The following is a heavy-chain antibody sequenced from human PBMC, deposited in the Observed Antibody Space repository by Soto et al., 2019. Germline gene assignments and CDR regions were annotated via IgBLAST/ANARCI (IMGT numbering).Heavy chain of an antibody. Sequence: GGSLRLSCAASGFTFSSYSMNWVRQAPGKGLEWVSSISSSSSYIYYADSVKGRFTISRDNAKNSLYLQMNSLRAEDTAVYYCARDGNELGSGRPFDYWGQGTLVTVSS. D-gene: IGHD7-27*01. J-gene: IGHJ4*02. CDR3: ARDGNELGSGRPFDY. CDR1: GFTFSSYS. V-gene: IGHV3-21*01. CDR2: ISSSSSYI.